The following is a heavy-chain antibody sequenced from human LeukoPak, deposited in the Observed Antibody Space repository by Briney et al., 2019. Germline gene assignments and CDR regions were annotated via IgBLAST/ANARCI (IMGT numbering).Heavy chain of an antibody. CDR2: ISYDGSNK. D-gene: IGHD6-19*01. J-gene: IGHJ4*02. V-gene: IGHV3-30-3*01. CDR1: GFXFSSYA. CDR3: ATDRMAAVAVAEYYFDY. Sequence: GGSLRLSCAASGFXFSSYAMHWVRQAPGKGLEWVAVISYDGSNKYYADSVKGRFTISRDNSKNTLYLQMNSLRAEDTAVYYCATDRMAAVAVAEYYFDYWGQGTLVTVSS.